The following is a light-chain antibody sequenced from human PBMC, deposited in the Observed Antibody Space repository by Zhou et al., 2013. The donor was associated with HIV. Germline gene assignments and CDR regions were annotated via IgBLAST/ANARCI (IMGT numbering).Light chain of an antibody. CDR3: QHYGDSRR. CDR1: QSVSSSF. CDR2: GTS. V-gene: IGKV3-20*01. Sequence: EIVLTQSPDTLSLSPGERATLSCRASQSVSSSFLAWYQQKRGQAPRLLIFGTSSRAIGIPDRFSGSGSGTDFTLTISRLEPEDFGVYYCQHYGDSRRFGQGTKVEV. J-gene: IGKJ1*01.